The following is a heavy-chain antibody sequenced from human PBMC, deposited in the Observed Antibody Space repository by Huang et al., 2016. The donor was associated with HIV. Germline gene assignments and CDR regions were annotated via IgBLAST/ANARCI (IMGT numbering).Heavy chain of an antibody. V-gene: IGHV4-34*01. D-gene: IGHD5-12*01. Sequence: VRLEQWGAGLLEPSGTLSLTCAVYGGSFSGHYWAWVRQTPGKGLQWIGDIHPGGNTLYNPSLKGRLTMPVDTSKNQFSLILTYVSGADTGMYYCARDSDGYNQAAYVFDYWSQGTLVTVSS. CDR2: IHPGGNT. CDR1: GGSFSGHY. CDR3: ARDSDGYNQAAYVFDY. J-gene: IGHJ4*02.